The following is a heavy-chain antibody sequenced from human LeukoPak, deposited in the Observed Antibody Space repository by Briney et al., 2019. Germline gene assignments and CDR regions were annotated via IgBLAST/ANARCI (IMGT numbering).Heavy chain of an antibody. Sequence: PSETLSLTCTVSGGSISSYYCSWIRQPAGKGLEWIGRIYTSGSNNYNPSLKSRVTMSVDTSKNQFSLKLSSVTAADTAMHYCARETSQKGAHYMDVWGKGTTVTISS. CDR2: IYTSGSN. CDR3: ARETSQKGAHYMDV. V-gene: IGHV4-4*07. CDR1: GGSISSYY. D-gene: IGHD3-16*01. J-gene: IGHJ6*03.